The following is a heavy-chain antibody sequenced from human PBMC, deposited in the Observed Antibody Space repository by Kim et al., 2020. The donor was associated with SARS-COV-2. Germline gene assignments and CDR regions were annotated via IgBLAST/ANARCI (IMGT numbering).Heavy chain of an antibody. CDR2: IYYSGST. J-gene: IGHJ6*02. Sequence: SETLSLTCTVSGGSISSYYWSWIRQPPGKGLEWIGYIYYSGSTNYNPSLKSRVTISVDTSKNQFSLKLSSVTAADTAVYYCARDSGQQLNFWSNLNYYYYGMDVWGQGTTVTVSS. V-gene: IGHV4-59*13. D-gene: IGHD6-13*01. CDR1: GGSISSYY. CDR3: ARDSGQQLNFWSNLNYYYYGMDV.